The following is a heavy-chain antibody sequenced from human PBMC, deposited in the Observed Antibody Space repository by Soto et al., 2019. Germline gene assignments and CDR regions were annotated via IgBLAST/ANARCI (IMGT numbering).Heavy chain of an antibody. V-gene: IGHV3-23*01. CDR2: NSDSGGST. CDR1: GFTFSTYA. Sequence: GGSLRLSCAASGFTFSTYAMSWVRQAPGKGLEWVSSNSDSGGSTYYADSVKGRFTISRDNARNTLYLQMNSLRAEDTAVYYCAKGPRGYCSGGNCYFDYWGQGTLVTVSS. J-gene: IGHJ4*02. D-gene: IGHD2-15*01. CDR3: AKGPRGYCSGGNCYFDY.